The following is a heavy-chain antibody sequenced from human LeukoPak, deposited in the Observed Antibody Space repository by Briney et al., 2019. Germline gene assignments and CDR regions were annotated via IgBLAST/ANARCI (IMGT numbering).Heavy chain of an antibody. D-gene: IGHD3-22*01. V-gene: IGHV4-4*07. CDR3: ARVWLSLGYYFDY. Sequence: SETLSLTCSVSGGSISGYYWSWIRQPAGKGLEWIGRIYTSGSANYNPSLKSRVTMSLDTSKNQLSLKLSSVTAADTAVYYCARVWLSLGYYFDYWGQGTLVTVSS. CDR1: GGSISGYY. CDR2: IYTSGSA. J-gene: IGHJ4*02.